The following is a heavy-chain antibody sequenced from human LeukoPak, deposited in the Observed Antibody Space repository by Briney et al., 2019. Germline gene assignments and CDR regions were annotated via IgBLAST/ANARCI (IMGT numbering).Heavy chain of an antibody. CDR1: GGSISSSIYY. D-gene: IGHD2-2*01. Sequence: SETLSLTCTVSGGSISSSIYYWVSIRQPPGKGLEWIANIYYSGSAYYNPSLKSRVTISVDTSKNLFSLKLRSVTAADTAVYYCAAIGDIVLVPAIPDYWGQGTLVTVSS. CDR2: IYYSGSA. J-gene: IGHJ4*02. V-gene: IGHV4-39*07. CDR3: AAIGDIVLVPAIPDY.